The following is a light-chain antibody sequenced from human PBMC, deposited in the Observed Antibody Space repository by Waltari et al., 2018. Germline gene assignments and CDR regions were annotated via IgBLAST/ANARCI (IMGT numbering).Light chain of an antibody. J-gene: IGLJ1*01. CDR1: SSDVGHYDY. V-gene: IGLV2-14*03. CDR3: YSFTTSSTRV. Sequence: QSALTQPASVSGSPGQSITIPCTGTSSDVGHYDYVFWFPQHPGNAPKLMIYDVHNRPSGVSTRFSGSKSGNTASLTISGLQAEDEADYYCYSFTTSSTRVFGTGTKVTVL. CDR2: DVH.